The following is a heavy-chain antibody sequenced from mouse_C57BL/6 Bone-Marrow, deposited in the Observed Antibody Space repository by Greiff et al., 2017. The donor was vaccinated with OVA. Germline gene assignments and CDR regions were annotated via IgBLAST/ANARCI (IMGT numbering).Heavy chain of an antibody. Sequence: VQLKQSGPGLVKPSQSLSLTCSVTGYSITSGYYWNWIRQFPGNKLEWMGYISYDGSNNYNPSLKNRISLTRDTSKHQFFLKLNSVTTEDTATYYCAPNYYGRSLFDYWGQGTTLTVSS. CDR1: GYSITSGYY. V-gene: IGHV3-6*01. D-gene: IGHD1-1*01. CDR2: ISYDGSN. CDR3: APNYYGRSLFDY. J-gene: IGHJ2*01.